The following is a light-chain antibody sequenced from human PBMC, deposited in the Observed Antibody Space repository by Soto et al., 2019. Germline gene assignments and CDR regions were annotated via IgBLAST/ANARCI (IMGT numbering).Light chain of an antibody. CDR3: QQYNNYSWT. CDR2: KAS. V-gene: IGKV1-5*03. J-gene: IGKJ1*01. CDR1: QGFSNW. Sequence: DIQMTQSPSTLFASVGDTVTITCRASQGFSNWLAGYQQKPEKPPTVLIHKASTFESGAPSRFSGSGSGTEFTLTISSLQPDDFATYYCQQYNNYSWTFGQGTKVEIK.